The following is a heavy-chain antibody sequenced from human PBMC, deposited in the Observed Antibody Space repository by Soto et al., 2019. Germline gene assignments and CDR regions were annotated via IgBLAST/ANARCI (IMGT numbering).Heavy chain of an antibody. CDR1: GFTFSNFV. CDR3: AKHLPMGGGSSPSGAFDI. Sequence: PGGSLRLSCAASGFTFSNFVMSWVRQAPGKGLEWVSVIGGSGGGAQYADSVKGRFTISRDNSKNTLYMQMNSLRAEDTAVYYCAKHLPMGGGSSPSGAFDIWGQGTMVTVSS. V-gene: IGHV3-23*01. J-gene: IGHJ3*02. CDR2: IGGSGGGA. D-gene: IGHD6-6*01.